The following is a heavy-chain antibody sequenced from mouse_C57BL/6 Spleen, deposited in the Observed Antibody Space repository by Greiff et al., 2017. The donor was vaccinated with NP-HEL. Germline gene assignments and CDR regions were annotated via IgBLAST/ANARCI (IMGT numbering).Heavy chain of an antibody. CDR3: ARSGGYDSSFAY. Sequence: QVQLQQPGTELVKPGASVKLSCKASGYTFTSYWMHWVKQMPGQGLEWIGNINPSNGGTNYNEKFKSKATLTVDKSSSTAYMQLSSLTSEDSAVYYGARSGGYDSSFAYWGQGTLVTVSA. D-gene: IGHD2-4*01. CDR2: INPSNGGT. CDR1: GYTFTSYW. J-gene: IGHJ3*01. V-gene: IGHV1-53*01.